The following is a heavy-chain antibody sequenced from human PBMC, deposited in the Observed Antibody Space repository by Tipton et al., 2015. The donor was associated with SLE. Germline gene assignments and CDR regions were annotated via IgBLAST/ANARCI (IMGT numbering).Heavy chain of an antibody. V-gene: IGHV4-39*07. D-gene: IGHD2-21*01. CDR1: GGSISSSSYY. Sequence: TLSLTCTVSGGSISSSSYYWGWIRQPPGKGLEWIGEINHSGSTYYNPSLKSRVTISVDTSKNQFSLKLSSVTAADTAVYYCARGGVVVIDAFDIWGQGTMVTVSS. CDR3: ARGGVVVIDAFDI. J-gene: IGHJ3*02. CDR2: INHSGST.